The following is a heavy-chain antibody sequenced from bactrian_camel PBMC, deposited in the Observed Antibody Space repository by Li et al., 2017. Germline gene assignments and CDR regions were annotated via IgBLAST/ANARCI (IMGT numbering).Heavy chain of an antibody. J-gene: IGHJ4*01. D-gene: IGHD1*01. CDR2: IDSDGRNH. CDR1: GFTVSTYW. CDR3: VKPNPDARGGFDH. Sequence: HVQLVESGGGLVQPGGSLRLSCAASGFTVSTYWMYWVRQAPGKGFEWVSSIDSDGRNHYYVDSVKGRFTISRDNAKNTVYLLMNSLKPEDTAVYYCVKPNPDARGGFDHWGQGTQVTVS. V-gene: IGHV3S6*01.